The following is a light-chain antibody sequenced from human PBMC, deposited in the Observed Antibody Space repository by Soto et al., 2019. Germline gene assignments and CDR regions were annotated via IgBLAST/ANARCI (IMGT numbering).Light chain of an antibody. CDR2: SAS. CDR3: LQDYNYPWT. Sequence: AIQMTQSPSSLSASVGDRVTITCRASQGIRNDLGWYQQKPGKAPKLLIYSASSLQSGVPSRFSGSGSGTDFTLTISSLQPEDFAIYYCLQDYNYPWTFGQGTKVEI. V-gene: IGKV1-6*01. CDR1: QGIRND. J-gene: IGKJ1*01.